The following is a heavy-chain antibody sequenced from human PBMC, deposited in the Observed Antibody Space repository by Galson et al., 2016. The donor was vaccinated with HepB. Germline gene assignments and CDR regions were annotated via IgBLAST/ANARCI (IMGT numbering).Heavy chain of an antibody. CDR3: ARRDYTSGYYSFYYMDV. D-gene: IGHD6-19*01. J-gene: IGHJ6*03. V-gene: IGHV1-18*04. Sequence: SVKVSCKASGYTFTKYGISWVRQAPGQGLEWLGWISSFNGNTNYAHNFRGRVTMTSDASTNTAYMELRSLRSDDSAVYYCARRDYTSGYYSFYYMDVWGGGTPVTVSS. CDR2: ISSFNGNT. CDR1: GYTFTKYG.